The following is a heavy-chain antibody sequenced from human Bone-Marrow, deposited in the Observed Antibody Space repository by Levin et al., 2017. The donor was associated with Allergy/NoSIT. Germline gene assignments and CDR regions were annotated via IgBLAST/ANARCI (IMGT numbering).Heavy chain of an antibody. CDR1: GASISSSNYY. CDR2: IYYSGIT. V-gene: IGHV4-39*01. J-gene: IGHJ2*01. D-gene: IGHD3-22*01. CDR3: VPMIGGVYWYFDL. Sequence: SCTVSGASISSSNYYWAWIRQPPGKGLECIGTIYYSGITYYNPSLKSRVTISVDTSKNQFSLKLSFVTAAETAVYYCVPMIGGVYWYFDLWGRGTLATVSS.